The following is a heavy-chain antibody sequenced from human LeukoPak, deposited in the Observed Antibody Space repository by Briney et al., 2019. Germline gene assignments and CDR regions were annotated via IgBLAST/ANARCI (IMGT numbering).Heavy chain of an antibody. CDR2: ISSSISI. J-gene: IGHJ4*02. CDR3: ARGLTYCGGDCYRALDY. V-gene: IGHV3-48*02. CDR1: GFTFSTYT. Sequence: PGGSLRLSCAASGFTFSTYTMNWVRQAPGRGLEWVSYISSSISIYYSDSVKGRFTISRDNGKNSLYLQMNSLRDEDTAVYYCARGLTYCGGDCYRALDYWGQGTLVTVSS. D-gene: IGHD2-21*02.